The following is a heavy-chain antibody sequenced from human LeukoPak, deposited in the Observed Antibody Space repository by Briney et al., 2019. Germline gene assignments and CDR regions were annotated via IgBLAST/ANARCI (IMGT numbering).Heavy chain of an antibody. CDR1: GDSISSTAYY. V-gene: IGHV4-39*01. Sequence: PSETLSLTCSVSGDSISSTAYYWSWIRQPPGKGLEWIGEINHSGSTNYNPSLKSRVTISVDTSKNQFSLKLSSVTAADTAVYYCAGIRGCGGDCYYDDYWGQGTLVTVSS. CDR2: INHSGST. D-gene: IGHD2-21*02. J-gene: IGHJ4*02. CDR3: AGIRGCGGDCYYDDY.